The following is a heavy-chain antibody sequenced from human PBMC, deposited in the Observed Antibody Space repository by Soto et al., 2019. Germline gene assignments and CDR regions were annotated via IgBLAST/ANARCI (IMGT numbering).Heavy chain of an antibody. CDR1: GYTFTTYG. V-gene: IGHV1-18*01. CDR2: ISAYNGGT. J-gene: IGHJ4*02. Sequence: ASVKVSCKTSGYTFTTYGIRWVRRAPGQGLEWMGWISAYNGGTNYAQKFQDRLTMTTDTSTSTAYMELRSLRSDDTAVYFCARATNASNWDYWGQGTLVTVSS. CDR3: ARATNASNWDY. D-gene: IGHD6-13*01.